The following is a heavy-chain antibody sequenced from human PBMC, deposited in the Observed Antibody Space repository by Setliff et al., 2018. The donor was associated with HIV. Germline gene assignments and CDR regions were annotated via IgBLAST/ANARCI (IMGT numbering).Heavy chain of an antibody. V-gene: IGHV1-69*06. CDR1: GGTFNNFA. Sequence: SVKVSCKPSGGTFNNFAINWVRQAPGQGLEWLGGIIPIFGEGNYAQKFEGRVSITADKSTNTAYMELSNLRSEDTAVYYCARDHQTMLWLDYWGQGTLVTVSS. D-gene: IGHD2-21*01. CDR3: ARDHQTMLWLDY. J-gene: IGHJ4*02. CDR2: IIPIFGEG.